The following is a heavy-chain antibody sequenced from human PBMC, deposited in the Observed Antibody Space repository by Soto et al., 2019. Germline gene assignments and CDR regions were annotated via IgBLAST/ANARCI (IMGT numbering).Heavy chain of an antibody. CDR1: GGTFSSYA. J-gene: IGHJ3*02. V-gene: IGHV1-69*13. CDR3: ARPLGYCSSTSCYNAFDI. Sequence: SVKVSCKASGGTFSSYAISWVRQAPGQGLEWMGGIIPIFGTANYAQKFQGRVTITADESTSTAYMELSSLRSEDTAVYYCARPLGYCSSTSCYNAFDIWGQGTMVTVSS. CDR2: IIPIFGTA. D-gene: IGHD2-2*02.